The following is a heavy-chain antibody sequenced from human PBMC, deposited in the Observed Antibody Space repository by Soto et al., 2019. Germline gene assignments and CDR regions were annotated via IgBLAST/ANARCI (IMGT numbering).Heavy chain of an antibody. CDR3: ASWGFIVATNWYFDL. Sequence: EAHLVESGGGLVQPGGSLRLSCAASGFTFSSYWMSWVRQAPGKGLEWVANIKQDGNEESYVDSVKGRFTISRDNTKNSLFLQMNSLRAEDTAVYYCASWGFIVATNWYFDLWGRGTLVTVSS. CDR1: GFTFSSYW. J-gene: IGHJ2*01. V-gene: IGHV3-7*01. D-gene: IGHD5-12*01. CDR2: IKQDGNEE.